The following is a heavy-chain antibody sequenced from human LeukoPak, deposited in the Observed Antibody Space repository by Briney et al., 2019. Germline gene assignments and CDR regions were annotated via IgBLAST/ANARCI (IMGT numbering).Heavy chain of an antibody. CDR2: IYYSGST. J-gene: IGHJ4*02. CDR1: GGSISSSY. Sequence: SETLSLTCTVSGGSISSSYWNWIRQPPGKGLEWIGYIYYSGSTNYNPSPKSRVTISVDTSKNQFSLKLSSVTAADTAVYYCARAVAGYTFDYWGQGTLVTVSS. CDR3: ARAVAGYTFDY. V-gene: IGHV4-59*01. D-gene: IGHD6-19*01.